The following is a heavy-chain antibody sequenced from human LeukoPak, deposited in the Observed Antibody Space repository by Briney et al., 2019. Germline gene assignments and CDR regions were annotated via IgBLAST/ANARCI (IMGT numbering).Heavy chain of an antibody. D-gene: IGHD2-2*01. CDR2: TYYRSQWYN. Sequence: SQTLSLTCAISGDSVTSNSAAWNWIRKSPSRGLEWLGRTYYRSQWYNDYAVSVKSRITINPDTSKNQFSLQLNSVTPEDTAVYYCARESQLLHSAFDIWGQGTMVTVSS. CDR1: GDSVTSNSAA. V-gene: IGHV6-1*01. J-gene: IGHJ3*02. CDR3: ARESQLLHSAFDI.